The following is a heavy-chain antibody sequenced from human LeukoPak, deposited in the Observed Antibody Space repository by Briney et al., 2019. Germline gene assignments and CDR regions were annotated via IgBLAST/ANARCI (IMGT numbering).Heavy chain of an antibody. D-gene: IGHD3-10*01. Sequence: GGSLRLSCAASGFTFSDYYMTWMRQAPGKGLEWVSCISGSGTDILYADSVEGRFTMSRDNAKNSLYLQMNSLRTEDTAVYYCTRDPRVLDYWGQGTLVTVSS. CDR3: TRDPRVLDY. J-gene: IGHJ4*02. V-gene: IGHV3-11*04. CDR2: ISGSGTDI. CDR1: GFTFSDYY.